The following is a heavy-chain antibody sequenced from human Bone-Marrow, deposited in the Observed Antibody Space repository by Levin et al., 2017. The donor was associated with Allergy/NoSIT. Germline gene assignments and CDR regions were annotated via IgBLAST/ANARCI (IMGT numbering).Heavy chain of an antibody. V-gene: IGHV3-30*18. J-gene: IGHJ4*02. CDR3: AKKTSGYGYFDY. D-gene: IGHD5-12*01. CDR2: ISYDGSNK. Sequence: GESLKISCAASGLTFSSDDMHWIRQAPGKGLEWLAGISYDGSNKDYINSVRGRFTISRDNSKNTLYLQMNSLRAEDTAVYYCAKKTSGYGYFDYWGQGTLVTVSS. CDR1: GLTFSSDD.